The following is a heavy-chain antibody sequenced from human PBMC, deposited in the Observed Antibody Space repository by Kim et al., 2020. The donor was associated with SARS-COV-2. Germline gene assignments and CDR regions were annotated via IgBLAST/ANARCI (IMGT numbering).Heavy chain of an antibody. CDR2: ISWNSGSI. J-gene: IGHJ6*01. CDR3: AKELKGVSLYNYHGMDV. CDR1: GFTFDDYA. V-gene: IGHV3-9*01. D-gene: IGHD3-16*01. Sequence: GGSLRLSCAASGFTFDDYAMHWVRQAPGKGLEWVSGISWNSGSIAYADSVKGRFTISRDNAKNSLYLRMKSLRVEDTALYYCAKELKGVSLYNYHGMDV.